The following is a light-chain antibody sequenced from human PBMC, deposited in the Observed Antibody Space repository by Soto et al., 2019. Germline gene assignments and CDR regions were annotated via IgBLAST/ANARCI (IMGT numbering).Light chain of an antibody. CDR1: SSDVGAYKY. J-gene: IGLJ2*01. V-gene: IGLV2-8*01. CDR3: SSYAGSSNVV. Sequence: QSALTHPPSASGSPGQSVTISCTGTSSDVGAYKYVSWYQQHPGKAPKLMIYEVSERPSGVPDRFSGSKSGNTASLTVSGLQAEDEAEYYCSSYAGSSNVVFGGGTKLTVL. CDR2: EVS.